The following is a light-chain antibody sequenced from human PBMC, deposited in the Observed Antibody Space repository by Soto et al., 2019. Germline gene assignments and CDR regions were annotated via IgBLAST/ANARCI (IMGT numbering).Light chain of an antibody. V-gene: IGLV4-69*01. J-gene: IGLJ7*01. CDR1: SGQSSYA. CDR3: QAWGTSAV. CDR2: LKSDGSH. Sequence: QLVLTQSPSASASLGASVKLTCTLSSGQSSYAIAWYQQQPGKGPRFLMKLKSDGSHTKGDGIPDRFSGSSSGAERHLTISGLPSDDEGDYYCQAWGTSAVFGGGTQLTVL.